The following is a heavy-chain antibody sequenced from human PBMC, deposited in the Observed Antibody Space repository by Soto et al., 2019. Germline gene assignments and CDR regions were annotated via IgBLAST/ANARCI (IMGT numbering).Heavy chain of an antibody. Sequence: SQTLSLTCAISGDSVSSNSAAWNWIRQSPSRGLEWLGRTYYRSKWYNDYAVSVKSRITINPDTSKNQFSLQLNSVTPEDTAVYYCARDTDYSSSWYYYYMDVWGKGTTVTVS. CDR3: ARDTDYSSSWYYYYMDV. CDR1: GDSVSSNSAA. CDR2: TYYRSKWYN. D-gene: IGHD6-13*01. J-gene: IGHJ6*03. V-gene: IGHV6-1*01.